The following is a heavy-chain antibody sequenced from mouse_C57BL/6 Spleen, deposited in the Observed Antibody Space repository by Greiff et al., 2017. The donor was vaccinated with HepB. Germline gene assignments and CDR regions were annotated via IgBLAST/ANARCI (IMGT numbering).Heavy chain of an antibody. CDR1: GYSITSGYY. CDR3: ARDRGTGRFAY. CDR2: ISYDGSN. D-gene: IGHD4-1*01. V-gene: IGHV3-6*01. J-gene: IGHJ3*01. Sequence: EVQRVESGPGLVKPSQSLSLTCSVTGYSITSGYYWNWIRQFPGNKLEWMGYISYDGSNNYNPSLKNRISITRDTSKNQFFLKLNSVTTEDTATYYCARDRGTGRFAYWGQGTLVTVSA.